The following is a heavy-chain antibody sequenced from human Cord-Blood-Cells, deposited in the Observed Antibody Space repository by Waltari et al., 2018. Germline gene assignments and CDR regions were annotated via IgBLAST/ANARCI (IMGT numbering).Heavy chain of an antibody. D-gene: IGHD6-6*01. V-gene: IGHV3-7*01. Sequence: EVQLVESGGGLVQPGGSLRLSCAASGFPFSSSWLSWVRQAPGKGLEWVANIKQDGSEKYYVDSVKGRFTISRDNAKNSLYLQMNSLRAEDTAVYYCARDSSSAGNDAFDIWGQGTMVTVSS. CDR3: ARDSSSAGNDAFDI. J-gene: IGHJ3*02. CDR1: GFPFSSSW. CDR2: IKQDGSEK.